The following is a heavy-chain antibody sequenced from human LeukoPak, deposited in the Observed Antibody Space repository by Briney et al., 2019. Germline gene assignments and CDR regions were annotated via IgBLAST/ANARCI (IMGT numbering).Heavy chain of an antibody. CDR2: IYYSGST. V-gene: IGHV4-59*01. CDR1: GGSISSYY. CDR3: AREKSYWNDGGGFDY. Sequence: SETLSLTCTVSGGSISSYYWSWIRQLPGKGLEWIGYIYYSGSTNYNPSLKSRVTISVDTSKNQFSLKLSSVTAADTAVYYCAREKSYWNDGGGFDYWGQGTLVTVSS. D-gene: IGHD1-1*01. J-gene: IGHJ4*02.